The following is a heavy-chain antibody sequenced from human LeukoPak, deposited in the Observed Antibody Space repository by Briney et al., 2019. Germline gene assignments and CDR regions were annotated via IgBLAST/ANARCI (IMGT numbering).Heavy chain of an antibody. D-gene: IGHD1-26*01. V-gene: IGHV3-21*01. CDR1: GLAVSSNY. Sequence: GGSLRLSCAASGLAVSSNYMSWVRQAPGKGLEWVSSISSSSSYIYYADSVKGRFTISRDNAKNSLYLRMNSLRAEDTAVYYCARVQVGATYAFDIWGQGTMVTVSS. CDR3: ARVQVGATYAFDI. J-gene: IGHJ3*02. CDR2: ISSSSSYI.